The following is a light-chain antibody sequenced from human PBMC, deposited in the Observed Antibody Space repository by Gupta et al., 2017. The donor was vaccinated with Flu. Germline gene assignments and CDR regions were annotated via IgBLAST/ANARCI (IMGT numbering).Light chain of an antibody. J-gene: IGKJ1*01. CDR3: QQASSIPQT. V-gene: IGKV1-12*01. Sequence: DIQMTQSPSSVSASVGDRVTITCRASQGVSTWLVWYQQKPGKAPKVLISAASTLQTGVPSRFSGSGSGTDFTLTISSLQPEDFATYYCQQASSIPQTFGQGTKVEVK. CDR2: AAS. CDR1: QGVSTW.